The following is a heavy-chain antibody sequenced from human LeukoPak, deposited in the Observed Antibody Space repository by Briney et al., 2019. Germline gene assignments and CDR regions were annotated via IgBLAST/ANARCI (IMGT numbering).Heavy chain of an antibody. V-gene: IGHV3-30*02. Sequence: GGSLRLSCAASEFIFSNFGMHWVRQAPGKGLEWVSFIRYDGSNKYYGDSVKGRFTISRDNSKNTLYLQMNSLRADDTAVYYCAKDLRSGNDYWGQGTPVTVSS. CDR3: AKDLRSGNDY. CDR2: IRYDGSNK. CDR1: EFIFSNFG. J-gene: IGHJ4*02.